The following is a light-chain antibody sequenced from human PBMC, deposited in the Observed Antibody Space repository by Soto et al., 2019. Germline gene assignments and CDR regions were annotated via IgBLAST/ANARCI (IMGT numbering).Light chain of an antibody. Sequence: EIVMTQSPATLSVSPGERATLSCRASQSISSNLAWYQQKPGQAPRLLIYGASARATGIPARFTGSGSGTEFTLTISSLQSEDFAVYYCQQYNDWPQRYTFGQGTNLEIK. CDR3: QQYNDWPQRYT. CDR1: QSISSN. V-gene: IGKV3-15*01. CDR2: GAS. J-gene: IGKJ2*01.